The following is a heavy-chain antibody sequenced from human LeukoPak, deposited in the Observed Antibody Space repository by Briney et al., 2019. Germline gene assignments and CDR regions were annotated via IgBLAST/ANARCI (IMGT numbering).Heavy chain of an antibody. CDR3: AWTTVTTGYYYMDV. CDR1: GGTFSSYA. CDR2: IIPIFGTA. D-gene: IGHD4-17*01. V-gene: IGHV1-69*13. Sequence: ASVKVSCKASGGTFSSYAISWVRQAPGQGLEWMGGIIPIFGTANYAQKFQGRVTITADESTSTAYMELSSLRSEDTAVYYCAWTTVTTGYYYMDVWGKGTTVTVSS. J-gene: IGHJ6*03.